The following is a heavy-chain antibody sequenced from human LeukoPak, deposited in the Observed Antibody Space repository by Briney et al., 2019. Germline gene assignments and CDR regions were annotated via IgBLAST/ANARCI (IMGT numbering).Heavy chain of an antibody. CDR1: GYSFTSYW. CDR2: IYPGDSDT. V-gene: IGHV5-51*01. D-gene: IGHD3-9*01. CDR3: ARQGILTGYQFDY. J-gene: IGHJ4*02. Sequence: GESLKISCKGSGYSFTSYWNGWVRQMPGKGLEWMGIIYPGDSDTRYSPSFQGQVTISADKSISTAYLQWSSLKASDTAMYYCARQGILTGYQFDYWGQGTLVTVSS.